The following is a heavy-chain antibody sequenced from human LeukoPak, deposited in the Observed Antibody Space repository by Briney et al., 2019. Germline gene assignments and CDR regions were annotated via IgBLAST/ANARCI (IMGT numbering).Heavy chain of an antibody. CDR2: ISGSGGST. D-gene: IGHD3-9*01. CDR3: AKDSARSGILTANWFDP. CDR1: GFTFSSYG. Sequence: PGRSLRLSCAASGFTFSSYGMHWVRQAPGKGLEWVSAISGSGGSTYYADSVKGRFTISRDNSKNTLYLQMNSLRAEDTAVYYCAKDSARSGILTANWFDPWGQGTLVTVSS. V-gene: IGHV3-23*01. J-gene: IGHJ5*02.